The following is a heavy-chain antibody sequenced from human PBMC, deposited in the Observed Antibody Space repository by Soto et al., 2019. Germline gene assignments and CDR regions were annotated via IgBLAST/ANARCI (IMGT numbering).Heavy chain of an antibody. V-gene: IGHV3-49*03. Sequence: PGGSLRLSCTASGFTFGDYAMSWFRQAPGKGLEWVGFIRSKAYGGTTEYAASVKGRFTISRDDSKSIAYLQMNSLKTEDTAVYYCSSFSYDFWSGYLDRVYGMDVWGQGTTVTVSS. CDR2: IRSKAYGGTT. J-gene: IGHJ6*02. CDR3: SSFSYDFWSGYLDRVYGMDV. D-gene: IGHD3-3*01. CDR1: GFTFGDYA.